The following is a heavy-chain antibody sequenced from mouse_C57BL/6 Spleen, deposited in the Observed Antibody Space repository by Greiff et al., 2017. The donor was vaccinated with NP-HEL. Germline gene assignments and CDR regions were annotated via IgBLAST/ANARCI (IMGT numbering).Heavy chain of an antibody. Sequence: VQLQQSGAELVRPGASVTLSCKASGYTFTDYEMHWVQQTPVHGLEWIGAIDPETGGTAYNQKFKGKAILTADKSSSTAYMELRSLTSEDSAVYYCTRMNDHYAMDYWGQGTSVTVSS. D-gene: IGHD2-3*01. CDR1: GYTFTDYE. CDR3: TRMNDHYAMDY. V-gene: IGHV1-15*01. J-gene: IGHJ4*01. CDR2: IDPETGGT.